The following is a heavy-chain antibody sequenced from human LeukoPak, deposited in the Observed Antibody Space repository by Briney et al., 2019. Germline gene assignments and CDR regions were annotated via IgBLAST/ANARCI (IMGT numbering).Heavy chain of an antibody. D-gene: IGHD2-15*01. J-gene: IGHJ5*02. CDR2: ISSSGSTI. CDR3: ARDGGLFDP. CDR1: GFTFSDYY. V-gene: IGHV3-11*01. Sequence: GGALRLSCAASGFTFSDYYMSWIRQAPGKGLEGVSYISSSGSTIYYADSVKGRFTISRDNAKNSLYLQIHSLGAEDTAVYSCARDGGLFDPWGQGTLVTVSS.